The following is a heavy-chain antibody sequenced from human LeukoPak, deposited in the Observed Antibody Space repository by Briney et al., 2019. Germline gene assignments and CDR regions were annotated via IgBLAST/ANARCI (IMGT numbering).Heavy chain of an antibody. CDR2: INTNTGNP. Sequence: EASVKVSCKASGGTFSSYAISWVRQAPGQGLEWMGWINTNTGNPTYAQGFTGRFVFSLDTSVSTAYLQISSLKAEDTAVYYCARDYYGSGRIYYYMDVWGKGTTVTVSS. D-gene: IGHD3-10*01. CDR3: ARDYYGSGRIYYYMDV. CDR1: GGTFSSYA. J-gene: IGHJ6*03. V-gene: IGHV7-4-1*02.